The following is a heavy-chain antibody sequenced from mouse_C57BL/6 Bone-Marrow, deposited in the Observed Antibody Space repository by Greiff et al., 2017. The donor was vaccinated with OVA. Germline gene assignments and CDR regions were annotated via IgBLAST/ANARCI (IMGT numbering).Heavy chain of an antibody. CDR3: ARDRGYDGYWYFDV. Sequence: EVQLQESGGGLVKPGGSLKLSCAASGFTFSSYAMSWVRQTPEKRLEWVATISDGGSYTYYPDNVKGRFTISRDNAKNNLYLQMSHLKSEDTAMYYCARDRGYDGYWYFDVWGTGTTVTVSS. V-gene: IGHV5-4*01. J-gene: IGHJ1*03. CDR1: GFTFSSYA. CDR2: ISDGGSYT. D-gene: IGHD2-3*01.